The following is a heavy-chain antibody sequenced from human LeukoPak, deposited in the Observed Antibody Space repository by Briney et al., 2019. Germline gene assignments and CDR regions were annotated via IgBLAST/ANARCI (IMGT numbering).Heavy chain of an antibody. V-gene: IGHV4-39*01. CDR2: IYYSGST. CDR1: GGPISSSSYY. Sequence: PSETLSLTCTVSGGPISSSSYYWGWIRQPPGTGLEWIGSIYYSGSTYYNPSLKSRVTISVDTSKNQFSLKLSSVTAADTAVYYCARHRSQWLVQGWFDPWGQGTLVTVSS. J-gene: IGHJ5*02. CDR3: ARHRSQWLVQGWFDP. D-gene: IGHD6-19*01.